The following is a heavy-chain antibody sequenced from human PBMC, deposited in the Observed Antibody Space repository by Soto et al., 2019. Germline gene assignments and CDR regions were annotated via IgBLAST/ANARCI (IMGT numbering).Heavy chain of an antibody. V-gene: IGHV4-4*07. CDR2: IHSTRST. D-gene: IGHD2-15*01. CDR3: ARDCSGGACYPASFDY. CDR1: GDSVSKYY. J-gene: IGHJ4*02. Sequence: PSETLSLTCTVSGDSVSKYYWNWIRQPAGKGLEWIGRIHSTRSTDYNPSLKSRVTMSVDTSKNQFSLKVSSVTAADTAVYYCARDCSGGACYPASFDYWGQGTLVTVSS.